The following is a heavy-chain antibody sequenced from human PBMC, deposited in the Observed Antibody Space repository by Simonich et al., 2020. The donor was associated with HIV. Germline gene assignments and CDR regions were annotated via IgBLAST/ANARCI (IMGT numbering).Heavy chain of an antibody. D-gene: IGHD3-16*01. J-gene: IGHJ4*02. CDR2: INPNIGGT. Sequence: QVQLVQSGAEVKKPGASVTVSCKASGYRFTGVYMHWVRQAPGQGLEWLVRINPNIGGTDYAQNFQGSVTLTSDTSISTADMERSGLRSDDTAVYYCASGMMGFDYWGQGTLVTVSS. CDR1: GYRFTGVY. CDR3: ASGMMGFDY. V-gene: IGHV1-2*06.